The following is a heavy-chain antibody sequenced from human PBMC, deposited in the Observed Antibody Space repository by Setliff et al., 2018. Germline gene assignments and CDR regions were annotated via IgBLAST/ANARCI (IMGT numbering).Heavy chain of an antibody. J-gene: IGHJ6*03. V-gene: IGHV4-39*01. CDR1: GDSISSRSYQ. CDR3: ARHQFVGSRGRGYNYYYYYMDV. Sequence: PSETLSLTCTVSGDSISSRSYQWGWIRQPPGKGLEWIGSIYYSGTAYYNPSLKSRVTISVDTSKNQFSLQLTSVTATDTAVYYCARHQFVGSRGRGYNYYYYYMDVWGKGTTVTVSS. D-gene: IGHD3-10*01. CDR2: IYYSGTA.